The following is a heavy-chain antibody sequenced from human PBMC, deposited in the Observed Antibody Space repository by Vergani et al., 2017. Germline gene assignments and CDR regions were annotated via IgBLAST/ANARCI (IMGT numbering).Heavy chain of an antibody. CDR1: GFSIDNGYY. Sequence: QVQLQESGPGLVKPSETLSLTCAVSGFSIDNGYYWDWIRQPPGKGLEWIGSIYRTGRTHFNPSLKSRVTISVDTSKNQFSLKLSSVTAADTAVYYCARVMGQQRTYYYYGMDVWGQGTTVTVSS. CDR2: IYRTGRT. D-gene: IGHD6-13*01. V-gene: IGHV4-38-2*01. J-gene: IGHJ6*02. CDR3: ARVMGQQRTYYYYGMDV.